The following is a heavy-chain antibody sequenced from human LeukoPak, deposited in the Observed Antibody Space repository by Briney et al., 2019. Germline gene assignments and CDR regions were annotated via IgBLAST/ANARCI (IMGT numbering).Heavy chain of an antibody. Sequence: SETLSLTCTVSGGSISSGNYYWSWISQHPGKGLEWVGYIHHSGSTYYNPSLKSRVIISVDTSKNQFSLKLNSVTAADTAVYYCASYGSGSYRFDPWGQGTLVTVSS. J-gene: IGHJ5*02. D-gene: IGHD3-10*01. CDR3: ASYGSGSYRFDP. CDR1: GGSISSGNYY. CDR2: IHHSGST. V-gene: IGHV4-31*03.